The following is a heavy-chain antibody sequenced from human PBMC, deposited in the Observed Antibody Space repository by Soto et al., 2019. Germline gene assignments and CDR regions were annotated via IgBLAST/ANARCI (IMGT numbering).Heavy chain of an antibody. V-gene: IGHV3-48*02. CDR1: GFTFSSYS. CDR2: ISSSSSTI. Sequence: EVQLVESGGGLVQPGGSLRLSCAASGFTFSSYSMNWVRQAPGKGLEWVSYISSSSSTIYYADYVKGQFTISRDNAKNSLYLQVTSLRDEDTAVYYCARVIMDVWGQGTTVTVSS. J-gene: IGHJ6*02. CDR3: ARVIMDV.